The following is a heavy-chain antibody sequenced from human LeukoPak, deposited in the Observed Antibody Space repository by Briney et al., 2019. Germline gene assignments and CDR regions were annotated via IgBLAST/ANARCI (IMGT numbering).Heavy chain of an antibody. CDR2: IYYSGST. CDR3: ARVRVVPYYFDY. CDR1: GGPISSSSYY. J-gene: IGHJ4*02. V-gene: IGHV4-39*01. Sequence: PSETLSLTCTVSGGPISSSSYYWGWIRQPPGKGLEWIGSIYYSGSTCYNPSLKSRVTISVDTSKNQFSLKLSSVTAADTAVYYCARVRVVPYYFDYWGQGTLVTVSS. D-gene: IGHD3-3*01.